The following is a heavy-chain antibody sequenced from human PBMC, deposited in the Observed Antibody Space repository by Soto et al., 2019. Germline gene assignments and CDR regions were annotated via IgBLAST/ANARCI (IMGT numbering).Heavy chain of an antibody. CDR2: ISGSSSTM. J-gene: IGHJ6*02. Sequence: GGSLRLSCAASGFTFSSYDMNWVRQAPGKGLEWVSRISGSSSTMYYADSVKGRFSISRDNTKNALYLQMNSLRDEDTAVYYCATMNYEFIAHYAMGVWGQGTTVTVSS. CDR1: GFTFSSYD. D-gene: IGHD3-3*01. V-gene: IGHV3-48*02. CDR3: ATMNYEFIAHYAMGV.